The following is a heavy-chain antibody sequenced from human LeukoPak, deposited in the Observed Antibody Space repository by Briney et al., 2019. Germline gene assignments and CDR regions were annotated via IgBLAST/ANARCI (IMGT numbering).Heavy chain of an antibody. V-gene: IGHV3-49*03. Sequence: GGSLRLSCTASGFTFGDYAMSWIRQAPGKGLEWVCFIRSKAYGETTEYAASVQGRFTISRDDSKSIAYLQMNSLKTEDTAVYYCARGVAGATGYWGQGTLVTVSS. CDR3: ARGVAGATGY. D-gene: IGHD1-26*01. CDR1: GFTFGDYA. CDR2: IRSKAYGETT. J-gene: IGHJ4*02.